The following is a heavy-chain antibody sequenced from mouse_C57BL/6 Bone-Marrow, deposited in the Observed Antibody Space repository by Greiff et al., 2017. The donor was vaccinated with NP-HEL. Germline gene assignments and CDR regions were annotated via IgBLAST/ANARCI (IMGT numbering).Heavy chain of an antibody. CDR3: ARGGLIVTTRFAY. D-gene: IGHD2-5*01. V-gene: IGHV1-69*01. CDR1: GYTFTSYW. J-gene: IGHJ3*01. CDR2: LDPSDSYT. Sequence: QVQLQQPGAELVMPGASVKLSCKASGYTFTSYWMHWVKQRPGQGLEWIGELDPSDSYTNYNQKFKGKSTLTVDKSSSPAYMQLSSLTSEDSAVYYCARGGLIVTTRFAYWGQGTLVTVSA.